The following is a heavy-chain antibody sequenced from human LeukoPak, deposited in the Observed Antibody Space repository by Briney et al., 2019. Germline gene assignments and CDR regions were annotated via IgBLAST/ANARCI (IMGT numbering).Heavy chain of an antibody. CDR2: IYHTGST. CDR3: ASRKLGNDY. CDR1: GGSVSDYY. J-gene: IGHJ4*02. V-gene: IGHV4-59*02. Sequence: SETLSLTCTISGGSVSDYYWSWIRQSPGKGLEWIGYIYHTGSTSYSPFLKSRVTISADTSQNQFSLKLSSVTAADTAVYYCASRKLGNDYWGQGTLVTVSS. D-gene: IGHD7-27*01.